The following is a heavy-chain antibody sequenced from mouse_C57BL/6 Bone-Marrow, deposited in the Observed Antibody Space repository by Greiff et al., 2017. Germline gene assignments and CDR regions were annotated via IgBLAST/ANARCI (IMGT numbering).Heavy chain of an antibody. D-gene: IGHD1-1*01. V-gene: IGHV1-55*01. CDR2: IYPGSGST. Sequence: VQLQQPGAELVKPGASVKMSCKASGYTFTSYWITWVKPRPGQGLEWIGDIYPGSGSTNYNETFKSKATLTVDTSSSTAYMQRSSLTSEDSAVYYCARDYGSSYGYWGQGSTLRVSS. CDR1: GYTFTSYW. CDR3: ARDYGSSYGY. J-gene: IGHJ2*01.